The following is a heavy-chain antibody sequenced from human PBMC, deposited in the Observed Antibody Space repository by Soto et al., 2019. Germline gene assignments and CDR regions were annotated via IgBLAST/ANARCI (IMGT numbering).Heavy chain of an antibody. J-gene: IGHJ6*02. V-gene: IGHV3-23*01. D-gene: IGHD2-8*01. CDR3: TKSRRSVLMVYGFGGMDV. CDR2: ISGSGDGT. Sequence: GSLRLSCAASGFSVSDYAMSWVRQAPGKGLEWVSSISGSGDGTYYGDSVKGRFTLSRDTSQKTLYLQMNNLRGEDTAVYFCTKSRRSVLMVYGFGGMDVWGRGTTVTVSS. CDR1: GFSVSDYA.